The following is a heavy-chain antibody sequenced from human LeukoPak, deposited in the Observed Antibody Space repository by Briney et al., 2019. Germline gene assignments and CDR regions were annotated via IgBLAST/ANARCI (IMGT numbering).Heavy chain of an antibody. CDR2: IRYDGSNK. CDR1: GFTFSSYG. J-gene: IGHJ5*02. Sequence: PGGSLRLSCAASGFTFSSYGMHWVRQAPGKGLEWVAFIRYDGSNKYYADSVKGRFTISRDNSKNTLYLQMNSLRAEDTAVYYCAKRVGATETGLYNWFDPWGQGTLVTVSS. V-gene: IGHV3-30*02. D-gene: IGHD1-26*01. CDR3: AKRVGATETGLYNWFDP.